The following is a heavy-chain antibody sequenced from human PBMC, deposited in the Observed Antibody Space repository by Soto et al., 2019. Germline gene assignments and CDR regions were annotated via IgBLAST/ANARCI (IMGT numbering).Heavy chain of an antibody. J-gene: IGHJ4*02. CDR1: GGSFSGYY. Sequence: SETLSLTCAVYGGSFSGYYWSWIRQPPGKGLEWIGEINHSGSTNYNPSLKSRVTISVDTSKNQFSLKLSSVTAADTAVYYCARGAIPVNFDYWGQGTLVTVSS. CDR3: ARGAIPVNFDY. CDR2: INHSGST. V-gene: IGHV4-34*01.